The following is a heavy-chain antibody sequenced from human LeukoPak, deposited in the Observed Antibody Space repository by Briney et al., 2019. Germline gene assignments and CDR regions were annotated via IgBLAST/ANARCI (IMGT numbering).Heavy chain of an antibody. CDR1: GYSFTSYW. Sequence: GESLKISCKGSGYSFTSYWIGWVRQMPGKGLEWMGIIYPVDSDTRYSPSFQGQVTISADKSISTAYLQWSSLKASDTAMYYCARLPLYCTNGVCYFGYFDYWGQGTRVTVSS. CDR2: IYPVDSDT. J-gene: IGHJ4*02. D-gene: IGHD2-8*01. V-gene: IGHV5-51*01. CDR3: ARLPLYCTNGVCYFGYFDY.